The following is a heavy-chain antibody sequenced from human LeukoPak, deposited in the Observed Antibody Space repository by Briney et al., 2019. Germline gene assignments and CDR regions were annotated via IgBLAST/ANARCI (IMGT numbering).Heavy chain of an antibody. CDR1: GGTFSSYA. CDR3: ARGVRGDYAVVYS. D-gene: IGHD4-17*01. V-gene: IGHV1-69*06. CDR2: IIPIFGTA. J-gene: IGHJ4*02. Sequence: GASVKVSCKASGGTFSSYATSWVRQAPGQGLEWMGGIIPIFGTANYAQKFQGRVTITADKSTSTAYMELSSLRSEDTAVYYCARGVRGDYAVVYSWGQGTLVTVSS.